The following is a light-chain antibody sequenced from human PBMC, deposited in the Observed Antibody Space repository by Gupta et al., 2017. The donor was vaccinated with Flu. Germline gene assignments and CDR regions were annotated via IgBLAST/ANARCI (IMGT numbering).Light chain of an antibody. V-gene: IGLV1-47*01. CDR2: QND. J-gene: IGLJ3*02. CDR1: SSNIGSSY. CDR3: ATWDDSLSGVV. Sequence: GTISCSGSSSNIGSSYVCWYQQFPGTAPKLLMYQNDQRPSGVPDRFSGSKSGTSASLAISGLRSEDEGVYYCATWDDSLSGVVFGGGTNLTVL.